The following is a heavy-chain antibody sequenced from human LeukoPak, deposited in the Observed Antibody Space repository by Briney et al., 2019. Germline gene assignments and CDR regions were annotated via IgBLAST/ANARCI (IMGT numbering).Heavy chain of an antibody. J-gene: IGHJ4*02. CDR3: ARVTVETATKRYFDY. D-gene: IGHD2-21*02. Sequence: SETLSLTCTVSGVAISSHYWSWIRQPPGRGPEWLGFIISTGTANYNPSLKGRVTLSIDTPKDQFSLRLRSVTAADTAVYYCARVTVETATKRYFDYWGQGARVTVSS. V-gene: IGHV4-59*11. CDR1: GVAISSHY. CDR2: IISTGTA.